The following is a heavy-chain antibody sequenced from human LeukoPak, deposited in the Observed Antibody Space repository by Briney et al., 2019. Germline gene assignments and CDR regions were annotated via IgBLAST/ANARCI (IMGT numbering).Heavy chain of an antibody. CDR2: IYYSGST. J-gene: IGHJ4*02. CDR1: GFTFSSYS. V-gene: IGHV4-39*07. Sequence: GSLRLSCAASGFTFSSYSMNWVRQAPGKGLEWIGSIYYSGSTYYNPSLKSRVTISVDTSKNQFSLKLSSVTAADTAVYYCARGLAPVYWGQGTLVTVSS. CDR3: ARGLAPVY. D-gene: IGHD3-16*01.